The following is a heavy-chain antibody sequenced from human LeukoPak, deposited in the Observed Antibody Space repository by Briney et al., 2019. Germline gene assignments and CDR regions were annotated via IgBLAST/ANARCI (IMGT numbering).Heavy chain of an antibody. D-gene: IGHD2-15*01. Sequence: ASVKVSCKASGYTFTGYYMHWVRQAPGQGLEWMGWINPNSGGTNYAQKFQGRVTMTRDTSISTAYMELSRLRSDDTAVYYCALTAKLAEYFQHWGQGTLVTVSS. CDR2: INPNSGGT. V-gene: IGHV1-2*02. J-gene: IGHJ1*01. CDR3: ALTAKLAEYFQH. CDR1: GYTFTGYY.